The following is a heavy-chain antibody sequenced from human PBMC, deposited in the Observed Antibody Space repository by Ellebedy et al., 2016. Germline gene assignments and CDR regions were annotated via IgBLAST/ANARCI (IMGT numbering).Heavy chain of an antibody. CDR1: GGSFSGFY. J-gene: IGHJ1*01. CDR3: ARHGTAVVTPKV. CDR2: INHSGST. V-gene: IGHV4-34*01. Sequence: SETLSLTCAVYGGSFSGFYWGWIRQPPGKGLEWIGEINHSGSTIYNPSLKSRVTISLDTSKNQFSLKLTSVTAADTAVYFCARHGTAVVTPKVWGQGTLVTVSS. D-gene: IGHD4-23*01.